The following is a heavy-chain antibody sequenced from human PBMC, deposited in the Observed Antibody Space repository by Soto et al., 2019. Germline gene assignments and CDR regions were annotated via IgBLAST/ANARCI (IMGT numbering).Heavy chain of an antibody. D-gene: IGHD2-8*01. CDR2: IIPIFGTA. CDR3: AKDIVLMSSYYYYYGMDV. V-gene: IGHV1-69*13. CDR1: GGTFSSYA. J-gene: IGHJ6*02. Sequence: ASVKVSCKASGGTFSSYAISWVRQAPGQGLEWMGGIIPIFGTANYAQKFQGRVTITADESTSTAYMELSSLSSEDTAVYYCAKDIVLMSSYYYYYGMDVWGQGTTVTVSS.